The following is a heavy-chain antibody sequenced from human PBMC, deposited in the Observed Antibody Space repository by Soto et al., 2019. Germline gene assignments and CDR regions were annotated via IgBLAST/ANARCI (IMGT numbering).Heavy chain of an antibody. CDR2: MNPNSGKT. J-gene: IGHJ4*02. CDR3: ARGTSRSSSGVAY. D-gene: IGHD6-6*01. V-gene: IGHV1-8*01. CDR1: RYGFINYD. Sequence: SGKVSCKASRYGFINYDINWLRQTPGRGLECMGWMNPNSGKTGDAQKFQGRVTMTRDTSTNTAYMELSRLTSDDTALYYCARGTSRSSSGVAYGGPGTLVTVSS.